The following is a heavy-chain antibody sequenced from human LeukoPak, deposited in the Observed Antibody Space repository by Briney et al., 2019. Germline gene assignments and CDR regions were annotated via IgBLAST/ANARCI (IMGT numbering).Heavy chain of an antibody. CDR2: ISGSGGST. J-gene: IGHJ4*02. CDR3: AKDWGLRGYDSKGTYYFDY. V-gene: IGHV3-23*01. D-gene: IGHD5-12*01. Sequence: PGGSLRLSCAASGFTFSSYAMSWVRQAPGKGLEWVSAISGSGGSTYYADSVKGRFTISRDNSKNTLYLQMNSLRAEDTAVYYCAKDWGLRGYDSKGTYYFDYWGQGTLVTVSS. CDR1: GFTFSSYA.